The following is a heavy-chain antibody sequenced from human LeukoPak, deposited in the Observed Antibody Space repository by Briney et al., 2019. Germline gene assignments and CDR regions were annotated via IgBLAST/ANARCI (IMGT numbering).Heavy chain of an antibody. J-gene: IGHJ3*02. D-gene: IGHD1-26*01. CDR1: GYSINSGYY. V-gene: IGHV4-38-2*02. CDR3: ARVGGQGSSYLEAFDI. CDR2: IYHSGTT. Sequence: SETLSLTCTVSGYSINSGYYWGWIRQPPGQGLEWIGNIYHSGTTYYNPSLKSRGTISVDTSKNHFSLKLTSVTAADTAVYHCARVGGQGSSYLEAFDIWGQGTMVTVSS.